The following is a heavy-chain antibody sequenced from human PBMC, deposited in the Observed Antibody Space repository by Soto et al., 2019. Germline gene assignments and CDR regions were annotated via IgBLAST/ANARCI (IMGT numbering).Heavy chain of an antibody. V-gene: IGHV4-30-4*01. CDR1: GDSISSGDYY. CDR3: AGVSRHTLKTSSWFDP. Sequence: QVQLQESGPGLVKPSQTLSLTCTVSGDSISSGDYYWSWIRQPPGKGLEWIGHIFSSGSTYYNPSLKSRITMYLDTSLNQFSLKLSSVTAADTAVYCCAGVSRHTLKTSSWFDPWGQGTLVTVSS. CDR2: IFSSGST. D-gene: IGHD3-16*02. J-gene: IGHJ5*02.